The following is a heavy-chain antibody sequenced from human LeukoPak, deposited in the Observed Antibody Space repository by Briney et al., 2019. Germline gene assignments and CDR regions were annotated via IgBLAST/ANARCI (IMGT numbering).Heavy chain of an antibody. CDR1: GGSFSGYY. V-gene: IGHV4-59*01. D-gene: IGHD4-17*01. Sequence: SETLSLTCAVYGGSFSGYYWTWIRQPPGKGLEWIGYIDHSGTTNYNPSLKSRVSISSDTSKNQFSLELSSVTAADTAVYYCARLKATVSIHAYFDSWGQGTLVTVSS. CDR3: ARLKATVSIHAYFDS. J-gene: IGHJ4*02. CDR2: IDHSGTT.